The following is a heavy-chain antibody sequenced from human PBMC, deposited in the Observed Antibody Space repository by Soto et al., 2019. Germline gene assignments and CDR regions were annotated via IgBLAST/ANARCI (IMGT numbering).Heavy chain of an antibody. D-gene: IGHD6-13*01. V-gene: IGHV1-18*01. Sequence: ASVKVSCKASGYTFTSYGISWVRQAPGQGLEWMGWINANNGNTSYAQKLQGRVTMTRNTSISTAYMELRSLRSEDTAVYYCARTDSSSWYRQYNWFDPWGQGTLVTVSS. CDR1: GYTFTSYG. CDR3: ARTDSSSWYRQYNWFDP. J-gene: IGHJ5*02. CDR2: INANNGNT.